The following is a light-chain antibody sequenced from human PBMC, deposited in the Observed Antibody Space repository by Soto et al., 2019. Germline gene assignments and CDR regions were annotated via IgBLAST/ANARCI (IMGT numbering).Light chain of an antibody. V-gene: IGKV2-30*01. J-gene: IGKJ4*02. CDR1: LSLVYSAGHAY. CDR3: LQGTHYPRT. Sequence: VVMTPSPLSLPVTLGQPASISCRSSLSLVYSAGHAYLNWFHQRPGQSPRRLIYKVSNRESGVPDRFSGSGSGTDFTLKISRVEAEDVGVYYCLQGTHYPRTFGGGTKVEIK. CDR2: KVS.